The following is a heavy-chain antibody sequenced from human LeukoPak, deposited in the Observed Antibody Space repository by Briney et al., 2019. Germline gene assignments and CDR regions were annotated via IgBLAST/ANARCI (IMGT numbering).Heavy chain of an antibody. CDR1: GFTFSSYA. CDR2: ISGSGGST. J-gene: IGHJ3*02. Sequence: GGSLRLSCAASGFTFSSYAMSWVRQAPGKGLEWVSVISGSGGSTYYADSVKGRFTISRDNSKKTLYLQISGLRAEDTAVYYCAKDTGLFTPYDAFDIWGRGTMVTVSS. V-gene: IGHV3-23*01. D-gene: IGHD1-14*01. CDR3: AKDTGLFTPYDAFDI.